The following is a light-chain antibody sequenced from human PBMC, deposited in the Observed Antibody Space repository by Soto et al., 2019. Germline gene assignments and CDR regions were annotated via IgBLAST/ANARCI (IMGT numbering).Light chain of an antibody. Sequence: ETVMTQSPATLSVSPGGRATLSCWASQSISDTLAWYQQKPGQAPRLLIHGASTRATGFPARFSGSGSGTDFTLTISSLQSEDFAIYYCQQYNNWPWTFGQGTKVDIK. J-gene: IGKJ1*01. CDR1: QSISDT. V-gene: IGKV3-15*01. CDR2: GAS. CDR3: QQYNNWPWT.